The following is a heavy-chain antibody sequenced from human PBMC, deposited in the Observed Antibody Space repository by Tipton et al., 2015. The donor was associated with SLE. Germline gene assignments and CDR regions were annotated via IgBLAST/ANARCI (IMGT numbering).Heavy chain of an antibody. CDR2: ISSSSSYI. D-gene: IGHD6-13*01. J-gene: IGHJ6*02. V-gene: IGHV3-21*01. CDR1: GFTFDDYT. CDR3: AKGGSSWGYYYGMDV. Sequence: SLRLSCAASGFTFDDYTMHWVRQAPGKGLEWVSSISSSSSYIYYADSVKGRITISRDNSMNTLYLQMNSLRAEDTAVYYCAKGGSSWGYYYGMDVWGQGTTVTVSS.